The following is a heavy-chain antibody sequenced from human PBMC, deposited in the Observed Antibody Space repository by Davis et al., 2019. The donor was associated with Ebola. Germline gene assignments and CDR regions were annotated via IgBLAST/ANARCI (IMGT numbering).Heavy chain of an antibody. CDR1: GFTFSSYG. Sequence: GESLKISCAASGFTFSSYGMHWVRQAPGKGLEWVAVIWYDGSNKYYADSVKGRFTISRDNSKNTLYLQMNSLRAEDTAVYYCAKSTVTGYYYYYMDVWGKGTTVTVSS. D-gene: IGHD4-17*01. CDR2: IWYDGSNK. CDR3: AKSTVTGYYYYYMDV. V-gene: IGHV3-33*06. J-gene: IGHJ6*03.